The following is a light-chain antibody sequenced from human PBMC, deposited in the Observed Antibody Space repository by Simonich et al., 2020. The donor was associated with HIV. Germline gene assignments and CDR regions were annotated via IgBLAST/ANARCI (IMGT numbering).Light chain of an antibody. V-gene: IGKV4-1*01. CDR3: QQYYGPPLT. J-gene: IGKJ4*01. CDR1: RSILYSSNNKNY. Sequence: DIVMTQSPDSLAVSLGERATFNCKSSRSILYSSNNKNYLAWYQQKPGQPPKLLIYWASTRESGVPDRFSASGSGTDFTLTISSLQAEDVAVYYCQQYYGPPLTFGGGTKVEIK. CDR2: WAS.